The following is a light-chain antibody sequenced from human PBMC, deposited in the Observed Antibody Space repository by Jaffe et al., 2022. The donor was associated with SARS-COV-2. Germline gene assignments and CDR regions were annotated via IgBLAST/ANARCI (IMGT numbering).Light chain of an antibody. CDR1: ALPNQY. Sequence: SYELTQPPSVSVSPGQTARITCSADALPNQYAYWYQQKPGQAPVLMIYKDTERPSGIPERFSGSSSGTTVTLTISGVQAEDEADYYCQSADSSGSFWVFGTGTKVTVL. V-gene: IGLV3-25*03. CDR2: KDT. J-gene: IGLJ1*01. CDR3: QSADSSGSFWV.